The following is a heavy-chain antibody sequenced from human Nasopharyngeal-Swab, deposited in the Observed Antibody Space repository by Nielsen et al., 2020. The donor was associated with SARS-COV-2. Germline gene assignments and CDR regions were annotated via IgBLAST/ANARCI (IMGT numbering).Heavy chain of an antibody. Sequence: GESLKISCAASGFTFSSYEMNWVRQAPGKGLEWVSYISSSGSTIYYADSVKGRFTISRDNAKNSLYLQMNSLRAEDTAVYYCARDGAYYYGSDNKFDYWGQGTLVTVSS. CDR1: GFTFSSYE. D-gene: IGHD3-10*01. V-gene: IGHV3-48*03. CDR2: ISSSGSTI. CDR3: ARDGAYYYGSDNKFDY. J-gene: IGHJ4*02.